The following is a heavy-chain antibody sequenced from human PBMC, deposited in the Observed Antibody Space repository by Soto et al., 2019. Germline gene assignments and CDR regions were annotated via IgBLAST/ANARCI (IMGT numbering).Heavy chain of an antibody. CDR1: GFTFTNYW. Sequence: GGSXRLSCASSGFTFTNYWMHWVRQAPEKGLVWVSRINSDGSSTSYADSVKGRFTISRDNAKNTLYLHMNSLRDEDTALYYCVRGSTRDYWGQGTLVTVSS. CDR2: INSDGSST. J-gene: IGHJ4*02. CDR3: VRGSTRDY. V-gene: IGHV3-74*01.